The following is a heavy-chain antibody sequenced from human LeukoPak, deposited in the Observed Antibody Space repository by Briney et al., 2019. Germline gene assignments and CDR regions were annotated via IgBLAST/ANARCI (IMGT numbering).Heavy chain of an antibody. V-gene: IGHV3-64*01. CDR2: ISSNGGST. J-gene: IGHJ3*02. CDR1: GFTFSSYA. D-gene: IGHD1-14*01. Sequence: PGGSLRLSCAASGFTFSSYAMHWVRQAPGKGLENVSAISSNGGSTYYANSVKGRFTISRDNSKNTLYLQMGSLRAEDMAVYYCARALVAYRAFEIWGQGTMVTVSS. CDR3: ARALVAYRAFEI.